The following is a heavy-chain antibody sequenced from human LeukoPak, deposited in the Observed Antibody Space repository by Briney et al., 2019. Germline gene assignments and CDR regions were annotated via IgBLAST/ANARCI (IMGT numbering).Heavy chain of an antibody. CDR1: GFTFSTYN. V-gene: IGHV3-21*01. J-gene: IGHJ4*02. CDR2: ISSSRNYV. Sequence: GGSLRLSCAASGFTFSTYNMNWVRQAPGKGLEWVSSISSSRNYVYYADSMKGRFTISRDNAKNSLYLQINSLRAEDTAVYYCARVTEAPYYFDYWGQGTLVTVSS. CDR3: ARVTEAPYYFDY.